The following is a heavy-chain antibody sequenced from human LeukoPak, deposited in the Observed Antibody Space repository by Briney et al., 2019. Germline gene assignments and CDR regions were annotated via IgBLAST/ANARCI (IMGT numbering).Heavy chain of an antibody. CDR1: GGSISSSSYY. Sequence: SETLSLTCTVSGGSISSSSYYWGWIRQPPGKGLEWIGSIYYSGSTYYNPSLKSRVTISVDTSKNQFSLKLSSVTAADTAFYYCARHQYGVGLRYWGQGTLVTVSS. D-gene: IGHD1-26*01. CDR2: IYYSGST. J-gene: IGHJ4*02. V-gene: IGHV4-39*01. CDR3: ARHQYGVGLRY.